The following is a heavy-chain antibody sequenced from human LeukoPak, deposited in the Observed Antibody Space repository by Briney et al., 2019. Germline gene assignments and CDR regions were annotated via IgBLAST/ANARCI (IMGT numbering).Heavy chain of an antibody. D-gene: IGHD6-13*01. CDR2: IWYDGSNK. CDR1: GFTFSSYG. V-gene: IGHV3-33*01. CDR3: ARGAAGIMDYMDV. J-gene: IGHJ6*03. Sequence: GGSLRLSCAASGFTFSSYGMHWVRQAPGKGLEWVAVIWYDGSNKYYADSVKGRFTISRDNSKNTLYLQMNSLRAEDTAVYYCARGAAGIMDYMDVWGKGTTVTVSS.